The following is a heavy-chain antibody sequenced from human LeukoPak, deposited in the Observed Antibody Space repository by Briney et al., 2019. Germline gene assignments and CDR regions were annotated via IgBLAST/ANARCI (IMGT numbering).Heavy chain of an antibody. V-gene: IGHV4-61*02. Sequence: SETLSLTCTVSGGSISSGSYYWSWIRQPAGKGLEWIGRIYTSGSTNYNPSLKSRVTISVDTSKNQFSLKLSSVTAADTAVFYCARHASPYNWFDPWGQGTLVTVSS. CDR1: GGSISSGSYY. D-gene: IGHD2-2*01. CDR3: ARHASPYNWFDP. J-gene: IGHJ5*02. CDR2: IYTSGST.